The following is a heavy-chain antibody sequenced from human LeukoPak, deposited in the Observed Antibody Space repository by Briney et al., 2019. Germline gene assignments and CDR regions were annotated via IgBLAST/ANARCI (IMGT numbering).Heavy chain of an antibody. CDR2: IHSTGNS. CDR3: ARKLVRGVRWFDP. V-gene: IGHV4-34*01. Sequence: SETLSLTCAVYGGSFSGYYWSWIRQLPGKGLEWIGNIHSTGNSFCNPSLKSRVTISVDTSKNQFSLKLSSVTAADTAVYYCARKLVRGVRWFDPWGQGTLVTVSS. D-gene: IGHD6-13*01. CDR1: GGSFSGYY. J-gene: IGHJ5*02.